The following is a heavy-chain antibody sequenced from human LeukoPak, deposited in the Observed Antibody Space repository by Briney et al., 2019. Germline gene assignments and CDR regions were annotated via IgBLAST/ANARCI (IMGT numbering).Heavy chain of an antibody. D-gene: IGHD3-10*01. J-gene: IGHJ4*02. CDR2: IYYSGST. Sequence: SETLSLTCTVSGGSISSGSYYWSWIRQPPGKGLEWIGYIYYSGSTNYNPSLKSRVTISVDTSKNQFSLKLSSVTAADTAVYYCTRGIGSGSYWDWGQGTLVIVSS. V-gene: IGHV4-61*01. CDR1: GGSISSGSYY. CDR3: TRGIGSGSYWD.